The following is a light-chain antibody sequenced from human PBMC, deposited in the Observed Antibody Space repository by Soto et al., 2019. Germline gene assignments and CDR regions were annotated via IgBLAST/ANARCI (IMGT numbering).Light chain of an antibody. CDR1: QTISSW. CDR3: QPYNSYSEA. J-gene: IGKJ1*01. Sequence: IVMIESRSTMYEYVGDRVTITCRASQTISSWLAWYQQKPGKAPKLLIYKASTLKSGVPSRFSGSGSGTEFTLTISSLQPDDFATYYCQPYNSYSEAFGQGTKVDI. V-gene: IGKV1-5*03. CDR2: KAS.